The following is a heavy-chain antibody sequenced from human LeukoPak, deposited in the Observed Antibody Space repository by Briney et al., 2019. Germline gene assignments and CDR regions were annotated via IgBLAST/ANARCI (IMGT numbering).Heavy chain of an antibody. D-gene: IGHD3-22*01. CDR3: ARGWDYDSGGRPTAYVY. CDR2: IIPIFGTA. Sequence: GASVKVSCKASGGTFSNYAINWVRQAPGPGLEGMGGIIPIFGTANYAQKFQGRVTITADESTSTVYMELNSLKSEDTAVYYCARGWDYDSGGRPTAYVYWGQGTLVTVSS. J-gene: IGHJ4*02. CDR1: GGTFSNYA. V-gene: IGHV1-69*13.